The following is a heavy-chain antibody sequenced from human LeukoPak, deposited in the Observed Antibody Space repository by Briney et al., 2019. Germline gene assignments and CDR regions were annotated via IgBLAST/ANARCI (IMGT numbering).Heavy chain of an antibody. CDR3: AGYKVGATGVDY. V-gene: IGHV4-34*01. CDR1: GGSFSGYY. Sequence: PSETLSLTCAVYGGSFSGYYWSWIRQPPGKGLEWIGEINHSGSTNYNPSLKSRVTISVDTSKNQFSLKLSSVTAADTAVYYCAGYKVGATGVDYWGQGTLVTVSS. CDR2: INHSGST. D-gene: IGHD1-26*01. J-gene: IGHJ4*02.